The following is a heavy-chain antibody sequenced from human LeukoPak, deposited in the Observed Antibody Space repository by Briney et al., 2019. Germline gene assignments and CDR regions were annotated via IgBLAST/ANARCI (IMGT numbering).Heavy chain of an antibody. CDR2: IYYSGSA. Sequence: SETLSLTCSVSGGSISNSSYYWGWIRQPPGKGLEWIGSIYYSGSAYYNPSLKSRVTISVDTSKNQFSLKLSSVTAADTTVYYCASRKYWEYYFDYWGQGTLVTVSS. CDR3: ASRKYWEYYFDY. V-gene: IGHV4-39*01. CDR1: GGSISNSSYY. D-gene: IGHD1-26*01. J-gene: IGHJ4*02.